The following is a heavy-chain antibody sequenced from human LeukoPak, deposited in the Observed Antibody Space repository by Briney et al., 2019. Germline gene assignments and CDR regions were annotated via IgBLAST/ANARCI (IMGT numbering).Heavy chain of an antibody. CDR2: ISGSGGST. V-gene: IGHV3-23*01. CDR3: AKDRIEEGRIVGAIPPGSS. Sequence: PSETLSLTCTVSGGSISSYYWSWIRQPPGKGLEWVSAISGSGGSTYYADSVKGRFTISRDNSKNTLYLQMNSLRAEDTAVYYCAKDRIEEGRIVGAIPPGSSWGQGTLVTVSS. D-gene: IGHD1-26*01. J-gene: IGHJ4*02. CDR1: GGSISSYY.